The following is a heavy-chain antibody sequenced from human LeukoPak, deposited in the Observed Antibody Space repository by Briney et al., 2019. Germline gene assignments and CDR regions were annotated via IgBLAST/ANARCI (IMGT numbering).Heavy chain of an antibody. J-gene: IGHJ4*02. CDR1: GFTFSSYG. CDR2: ISYDGSNK. CDR3: ARGSYYFDY. V-gene: IGHV3-30*03. Sequence: GRSLRLSCAASGFTFSSYGMHWVRQAPGKGLGWGAVISYDGSNKYYADSVKGRFTISRDNSKNTLYLQMNSLRAEDTAVYYCARGSYYFDYWGQGTLVTVSS. D-gene: IGHD3-10*01.